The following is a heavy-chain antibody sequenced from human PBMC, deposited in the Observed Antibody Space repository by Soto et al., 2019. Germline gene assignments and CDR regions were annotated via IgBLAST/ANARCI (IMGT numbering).Heavy chain of an antibody. D-gene: IGHD3-3*01. V-gene: IGHV1-69*12. CDR2: IIPIFGTA. CDR3: ASQVWRYAGDYYYYGMDV. Sequence: QVQLVQSGAEVKKPGSSVKVSCKASGGTFSSYAISWVRQAPGQGLEWMGGIIPIFGTANYAQKFQGRVTITADESTSTASMELSSLRSEDTAVYYCASQVWRYAGDYYYYGMDVWGQGTTVTVSS. J-gene: IGHJ6*02. CDR1: GGTFSSYA.